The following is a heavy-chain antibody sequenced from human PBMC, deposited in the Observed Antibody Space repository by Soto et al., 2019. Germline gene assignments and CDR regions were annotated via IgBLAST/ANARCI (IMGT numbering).Heavy chain of an antibody. CDR3: ARHGIQVSHDV. Sequence: WGSLRLSCSASVFTFSSYSMDWFRQAPGQGLEWISYITTSSHTIYYADSVRGRFTISRDNAKNSLFLQMNSLRDEDTAVYYCARHGIQVSHDVWGQGTTVTVSS. V-gene: IGHV3-48*02. D-gene: IGHD5-18*01. CDR1: VFTFSSYS. J-gene: IGHJ6*02. CDR2: ITTSSHTI.